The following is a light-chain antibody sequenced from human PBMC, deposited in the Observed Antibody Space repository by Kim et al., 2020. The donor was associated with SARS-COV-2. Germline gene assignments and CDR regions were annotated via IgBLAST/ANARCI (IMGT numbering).Light chain of an antibody. J-gene: IGLJ2*01. CDR1: SGHNNYA. CDR3: QTWGTDTDVV. Sequence: QPVLTQSPSASASLGASVKLTCTLSSGHNNYAIAWHQQQPEKGPRYLMKLNSDGSHTKGDGIPDRFSGSSSGAERYLTISSLQSADEADYYCQTWGTDTDVVVGGGTQLTVL. V-gene: IGLV4-69*01. CDR2: LNSDGSH.